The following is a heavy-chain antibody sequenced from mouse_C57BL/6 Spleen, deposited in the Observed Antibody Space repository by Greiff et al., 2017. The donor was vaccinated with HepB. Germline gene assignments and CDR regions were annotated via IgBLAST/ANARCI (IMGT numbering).Heavy chain of an antibody. CDR1: GYTFTSYW. D-gene: IGHD1-1*01. CDR2: IDPSDSYT. J-gene: IGHJ1*03. CDR3: ASSGSSSWYFDD. V-gene: IGHV1-59*01. Sequence: QVQLQQSGAELVRPGTSVKLSCKASGYTFTSYWMHWVKQRPGQGLEWIGVIDPSDSYTNYNQKFKGKATLTVDTSSSTAYMQLSSLTSEDSAVYYCASSGSSSWYFDDWGKGTTVTVSS.